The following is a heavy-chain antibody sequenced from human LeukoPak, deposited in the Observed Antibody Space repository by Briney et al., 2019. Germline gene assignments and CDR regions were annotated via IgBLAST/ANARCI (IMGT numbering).Heavy chain of an antibody. V-gene: IGHV1-2*02. D-gene: IGHD3-3*01. CDR1: GYTFTSYY. CDR2: INPSGGST. Sequence: ASVKVSCKASGYTFTSYYMHWVRQAPGQGLEWMGIINPSGGSTNYAQKFQGRVTMTRDTSISTAYMELSRLRSDDTAVYYCARISAWSGLDWGQGTLVTVSS. J-gene: IGHJ4*02. CDR3: ARISAWSGLD.